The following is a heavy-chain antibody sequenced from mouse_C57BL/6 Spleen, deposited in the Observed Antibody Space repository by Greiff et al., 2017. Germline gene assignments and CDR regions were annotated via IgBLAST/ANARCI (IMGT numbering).Heavy chain of an antibody. D-gene: IGHD1-1*01. CDR2: INPNNGGTT. V-gene: IGHV1-18*01. CDR1: GYTFTDYN. Sequence: EVKLMESGPELVKPGASVKIPCKASGYTFTDYNMDWVKQSHGKSLEWIGDINPNNGGTTSYTQKFKGKATLTVDQSSSTAYMQLNSLTSEDSAVYYCARGYASYWYFDVWGTGTTVTVSS. CDR3: ARGYASYWYFDV. J-gene: IGHJ1*03.